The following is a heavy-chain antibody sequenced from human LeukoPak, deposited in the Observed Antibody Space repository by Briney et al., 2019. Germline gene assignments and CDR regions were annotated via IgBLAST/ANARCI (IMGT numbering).Heavy chain of an antibody. Sequence: GGSLRLSCAASGFTFDDYGMSWVRQAPGKGLEWVSGINWNGGSTGYADSVKGRSTISRDNAKNSLYLQMNSLRAEDTALYHCARSPRGEYYYDSSGLFDYWGQGTLVTVSS. CDR3: ARSPRGEYYYDSSGLFDY. J-gene: IGHJ4*02. CDR1: GFTFDDYG. V-gene: IGHV3-20*01. CDR2: INWNGGST. D-gene: IGHD3-22*01.